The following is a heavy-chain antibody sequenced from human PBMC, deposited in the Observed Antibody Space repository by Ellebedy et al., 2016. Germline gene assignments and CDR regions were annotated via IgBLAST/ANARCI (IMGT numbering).Heavy chain of an antibody. D-gene: IGHD1-26*01. Sequence: GGSLRLSCAASGFSISGNYMSWIRQAPGKGLEWISYISYSGRTTYYADSVKGRFTISRDDGKNSLYLQLDSLRVDDTATYYCARDESYYTAQRGYFALWGRGTLVTVSS. CDR3: ARDESYYTAQRGYFAL. J-gene: IGHJ2*01. CDR2: ISYSGRTT. V-gene: IGHV3-11*01. CDR1: GFSISGNY.